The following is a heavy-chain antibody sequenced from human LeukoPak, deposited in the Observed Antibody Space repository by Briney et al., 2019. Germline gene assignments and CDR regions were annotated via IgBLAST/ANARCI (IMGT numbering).Heavy chain of an antibody. CDR3: ARGRYCSGGSCHVRHYYNMDV. CDR2: ITSSGSTI. Sequence: GGSLRLSCAASGFTFSSYEMNWVRQAPGKGLEWVSDITSSGSTIYYADSVKGRFTISRDNAKNSLYLQMNSLRAEDTAVYYCARGRYCSGGSCHVRHYYNMDVWGKGTTVTVSS. CDR1: GFTFSSYE. J-gene: IGHJ6*03. V-gene: IGHV3-48*03. D-gene: IGHD2-15*01.